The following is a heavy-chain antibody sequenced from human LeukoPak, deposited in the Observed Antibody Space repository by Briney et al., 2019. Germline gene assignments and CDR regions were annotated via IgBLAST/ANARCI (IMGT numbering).Heavy chain of an antibody. V-gene: IGHV4-34*01. CDR2: INHSGST. D-gene: IGHD3-10*01. CDR3: ARLTKNDSGTYRFGKKKRGYMDV. J-gene: IGHJ6*03. CDR1: GGSFSGYY. Sequence: SETLSLTCAVYGGSFSGYYWSWIRQPPGKGLEWIGEINHSGSTNYNPSLKSRVTISVDTSKNQFSLKLSSVTAADTAVYYCARLTKNDSGTYRFGKKKRGYMDVWGKGTTVTISS.